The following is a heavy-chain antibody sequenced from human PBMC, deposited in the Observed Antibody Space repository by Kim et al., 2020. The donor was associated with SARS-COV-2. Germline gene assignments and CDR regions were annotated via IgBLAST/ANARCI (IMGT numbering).Heavy chain of an antibody. CDR2: IIPIFGTA. Sequence: SVKVSCKASGGTFSSYAISWVRQAPGQGLEWMGGIIPIFGTANYAQKFQGRVTITADESTSTAYMELSSLRSEDTAVYYCARSSRKRGKMATIFIHDYYYGMDVWGQGTTVTVSS. V-gene: IGHV1-69*13. J-gene: IGHJ6*02. CDR3: ARSSRKRGKMATIFIHDYYYGMDV. D-gene: IGHD5-12*01. CDR1: GGTFSSYA.